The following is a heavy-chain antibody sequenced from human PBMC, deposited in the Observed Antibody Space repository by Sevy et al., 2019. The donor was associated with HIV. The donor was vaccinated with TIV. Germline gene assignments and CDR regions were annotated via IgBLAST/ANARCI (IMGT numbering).Heavy chain of an antibody. CDR1: GYSISSGYY. Sequence: SETLSLTCVVSGYSISSGYYWGWIRQPPGKGLEWIGSISHSGSTYYNPSLKSRVTISVDTSKNQFSLKLSSVTAADTAVYYCARCAPGPYYYGSGSYYNLAGWVDYWGQGTLVTVSS. CDR3: ARCAPGPYYYGSGSYYNLAGWVDY. D-gene: IGHD3-10*01. CDR2: ISHSGST. J-gene: IGHJ4*02. V-gene: IGHV4-38-2*01.